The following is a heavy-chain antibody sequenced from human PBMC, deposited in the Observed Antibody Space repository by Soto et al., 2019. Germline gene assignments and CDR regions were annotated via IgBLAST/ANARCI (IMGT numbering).Heavy chain of an antibody. CDR2: IKQDSSEI. CDR3: ARSSLYYYMDV. V-gene: IGHV3-7*02. J-gene: IGHJ6*03. CDR1: GFTFSSYW. Sequence: GGSLRLSCAASGFTFSSYWMSWVRQAPGKGLEWVANIKQDSSEIYYVDSVKGRFTISRDNAKNSLYLQTNSLRAEDTAVYYCARSSLYYYMDVWGKGTTVTVSS.